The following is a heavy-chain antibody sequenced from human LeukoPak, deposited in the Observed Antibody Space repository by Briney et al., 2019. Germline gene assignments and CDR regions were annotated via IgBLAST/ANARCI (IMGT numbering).Heavy chain of an antibody. CDR1: GYTFTSYA. CDR3: ARDLYSSGWRRFDP. CDR2: INTNTGNP. D-gene: IGHD6-19*01. Sequence: ASVKVSCKASGYTFTSYAMNWVRQAPGQGLEWMGWINTNTGNPTYAQGFTGRFVFSLDTSVSTAYLQISSLKAEDTAVYYCARDLYSSGWRRFDPWGQGTLVTVSS. J-gene: IGHJ5*02. V-gene: IGHV7-4-1*02.